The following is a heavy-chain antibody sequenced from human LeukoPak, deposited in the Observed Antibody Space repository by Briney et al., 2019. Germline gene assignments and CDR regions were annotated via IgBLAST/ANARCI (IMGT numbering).Heavy chain of an antibody. D-gene: IGHD3-22*01. Sequence: ASVKVSCKASGYTFTRYYMHWVRQAPGQGLEWVGIINPSGGSARYAQKSQGRVTMTRDTSTSTVYMEVSSLRSEDTAVYYCARLADYDSSGYLSYWGQGTLVTVSS. CDR2: INPSGGSA. J-gene: IGHJ4*02. CDR3: ARLADYDSSGYLSY. CDR1: GYTFTRYY. V-gene: IGHV1-46*01.